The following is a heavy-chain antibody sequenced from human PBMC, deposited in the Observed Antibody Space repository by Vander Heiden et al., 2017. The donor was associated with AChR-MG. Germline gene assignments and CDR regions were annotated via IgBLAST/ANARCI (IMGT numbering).Heavy chain of an antibody. V-gene: IGHV3-30*18. D-gene: IGHD6-6*01. CDR1: GFTFSSYG. J-gene: IGHJ6*02. CDR2: ISYDGSNK. CDR3: AKIGRVGRIAARPGYSGMDV. Sequence: QVQLVESGGGVVQPGRSLRLSCAASGFTFSSYGMHWVRQAPGKGLEWVAVISYDGSNKYYADSVKGRFTISRDNSKNTLYLQMNSLRAEDTAVYYCAKIGRVGRIAARPGYSGMDVWGQGTTVTVSS.